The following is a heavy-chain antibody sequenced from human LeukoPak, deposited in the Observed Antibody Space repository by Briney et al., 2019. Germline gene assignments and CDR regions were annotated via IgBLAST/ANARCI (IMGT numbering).Heavy chain of an antibody. V-gene: IGHV5-51*06. CDR1: GNNFTIHW. Sequence: GESLKISCQGSGNNFTIHWIAWVRQMPGKGLELMGIIYPDDSDTRYSPSFQGQVTISADKSITTAYLQWSSLKASDTAMYYCARSYGTWNYADYWGQGTLLTVSS. CDR3: ARSYGTWNYADY. J-gene: IGHJ4*02. CDR2: IYPDDSDT. D-gene: IGHD3-10*01.